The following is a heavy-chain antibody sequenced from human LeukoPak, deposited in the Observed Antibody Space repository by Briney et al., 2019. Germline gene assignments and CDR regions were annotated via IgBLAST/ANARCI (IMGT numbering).Heavy chain of an antibody. CDR3: ARVPSPSTTYYDFWSGYYPTFDY. CDR2: ISAYNGNT. V-gene: IGHV1-18*01. CDR1: GYTFTSYG. J-gene: IGHJ4*02. D-gene: IGHD3-3*01. Sequence: ASVKVSCKASGYTFTSYGISWVRQAPGQGLEWMGWISAYNGNTNYAQKLQGRDTMTTDTSTSTAYMELRSLRSDDTAVYYCARVPSPSTTYYDFWSGYYPTFDYWGQGTLVTVSS.